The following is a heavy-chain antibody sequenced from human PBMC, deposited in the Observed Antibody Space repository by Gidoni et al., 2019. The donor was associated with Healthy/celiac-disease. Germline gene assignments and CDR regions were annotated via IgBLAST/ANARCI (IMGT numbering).Heavy chain of an antibody. V-gene: IGHV3-33*01. CDR3: ARGIGSSSVGDYYYYMDV. J-gene: IGHJ6*03. D-gene: IGHD6-6*01. CDR1: GFTFSSYG. CDR2: IWYDGSNK. Sequence: QVQLVESGGGVVQPGRSLRLSCAASGFTFSSYGMPWVRQAPGKGLEWVAVIWYDGSNKYYADSVKGRFTISRDNSKNTLYLQMNSLRAEDTAVYYCARGIGSSSVGDYYYYMDVWGKGTTVTVSS.